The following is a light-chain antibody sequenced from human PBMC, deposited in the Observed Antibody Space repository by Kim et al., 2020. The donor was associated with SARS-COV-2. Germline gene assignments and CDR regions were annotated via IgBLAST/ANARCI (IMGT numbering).Light chain of an antibody. J-gene: IGLJ3*02. Sequence: GQSITISCTGTSSDVGGYNYVSWYQQHPGKAPKLMIYDVSNRPSGVSNRFSGSKSGNTASLTISGLQAEDEADYYCSSYTSSSTWVFGGATKLTVL. V-gene: IGLV2-14*03. CDR1: SSDVGGYNY. CDR2: DVS. CDR3: SSYTSSSTWV.